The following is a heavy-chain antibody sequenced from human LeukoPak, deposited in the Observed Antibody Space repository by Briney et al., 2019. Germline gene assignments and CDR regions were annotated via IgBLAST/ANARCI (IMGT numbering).Heavy chain of an antibody. V-gene: IGHV3-30*18. D-gene: IGHD3-22*01. CDR2: ISYDGSNK. Sequence: GGSLRLSCAASGFTFSSYGMHWVRQAPGKGLEWVAVISYDGSNKYYADSVKGRFTISRDNSKNTLYLQMNSLRAEDTAVYYCAKRGELYHYDSSGYSQFDYRGQGTLVTVSS. CDR1: GFTFSSYG. CDR3: AKRGELYHYDSSGYSQFDY. J-gene: IGHJ4*02.